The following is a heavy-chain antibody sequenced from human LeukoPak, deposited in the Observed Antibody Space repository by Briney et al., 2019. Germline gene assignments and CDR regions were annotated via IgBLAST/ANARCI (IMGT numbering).Heavy chain of an antibody. CDR2: IYYSGST. V-gene: IGHV4-59*01. CDR1: GGSISSYY. D-gene: IGHD1-14*01. Sequence: SETLSLTCTVSGGSISSYYWSWIRQPPGKGLEWIGYIYYSGSTNYNPSLKSRVTISVDTSKNQFSLKLSSVTAADTAVYYCARAPPTTPRGYFDYWGRGTLVTVSS. CDR3: ARAPPTTPRGYFDY. J-gene: IGHJ4*02.